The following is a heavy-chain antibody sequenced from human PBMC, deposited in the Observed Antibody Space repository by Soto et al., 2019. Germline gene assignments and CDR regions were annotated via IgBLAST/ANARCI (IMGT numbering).Heavy chain of an antibody. Sequence: GESLKISCKGSGYTFSSYWIDWVRQMPGKGLEWMGIIYPGDSDTTYSPSFQGQVTISADMSTSTAYLQWGSLKASDTAIYYCASAYYGSAGFYVPFDSWGQGTLVTVPS. D-gene: IGHD3-10*01. CDR1: GYTFSSYW. CDR2: IYPGDSDT. J-gene: IGHJ4*02. V-gene: IGHV5-51*01. CDR3: ASAYYGSAGFYVPFDS.